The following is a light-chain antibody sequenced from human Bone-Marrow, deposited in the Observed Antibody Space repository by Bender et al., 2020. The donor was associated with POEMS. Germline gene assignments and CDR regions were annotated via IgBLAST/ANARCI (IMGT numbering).Light chain of an antibody. CDR3: QVWETVNHLGV. J-gene: IGLJ3*02. CDR2: DDR. Sequence: SYELTQPPSVSVSPGQTARITCSADALSKQYVYWYQQKPGQAPVLVVYDDRDRPSGIPERFSGSNSGNTATLTVTRVEAGDEADYYCQVWETVNHLGVFGGGTKLTVL. CDR1: ALSKQY. V-gene: IGLV3-21*02.